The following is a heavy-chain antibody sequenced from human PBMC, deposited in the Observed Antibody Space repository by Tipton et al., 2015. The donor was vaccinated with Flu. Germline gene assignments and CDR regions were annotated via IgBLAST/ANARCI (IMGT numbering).Heavy chain of an antibody. CDR2: VKNKANSYAT. CDR1: GFTFTNAW. J-gene: IGHJ4*02. Sequence: SLRLSCAASGFTFTNAWMTWVRQAPGKGLEWVGRVKNKANSYATEFTASVKDRFTISRDDSKNAVYLQMNSLKAEDTAVYYCARGGLTRALDFWGQGTLVTVSS. V-gene: IGHV3-72*01. D-gene: IGHD1-20*01. CDR3: ARGGLTRALDF.